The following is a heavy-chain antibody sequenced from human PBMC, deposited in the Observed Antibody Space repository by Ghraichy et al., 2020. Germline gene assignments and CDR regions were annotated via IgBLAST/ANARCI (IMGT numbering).Heavy chain of an antibody. CDR3: AKQLGYCSGGSCYFDH. CDR2: ISGSGGST. Sequence: SCAASGFTFSSYAMSWVRQGPGKGLEWVSAISGSGGSTYYADSVKGRFTISRDNSKNTLYLQMNSLRAEDTAVYYCAKQLGYCSGGSCYFDHWGQGTLVTVPS. V-gene: IGHV3-23*01. J-gene: IGHJ4*02. CDR1: GFTFSSYA. D-gene: IGHD2-15*01.